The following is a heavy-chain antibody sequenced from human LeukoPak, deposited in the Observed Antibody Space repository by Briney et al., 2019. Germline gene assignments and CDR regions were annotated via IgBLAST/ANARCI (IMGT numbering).Heavy chain of an antibody. Sequence: GGSLRLSCIVSGFTVSSNYMSWVRQAPGKGLEWVSIIDSGGSTYYSDSVKDRFTISRDNSNNTLFLQMNSLRAEDTAVYYCARDRRDGYNLDAFDIWGQGTMVTVSS. CDR3: ARDRRDGYNLDAFDI. D-gene: IGHD5-24*01. CDR2: IDSGGST. V-gene: IGHV3-66*01. CDR1: GFTVSSNY. J-gene: IGHJ3*02.